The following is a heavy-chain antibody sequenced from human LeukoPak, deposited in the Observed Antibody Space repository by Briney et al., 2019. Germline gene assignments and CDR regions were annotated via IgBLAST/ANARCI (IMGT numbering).Heavy chain of an antibody. CDR3: AREGLDS. CDR1: GFTFSSYA. J-gene: IGHJ5*01. CDR2: ISYDGSNK. Sequence: PGGSLRLSCAPSGFTFSSYAMHWVRQAPGKGLEWVAVISYDGSNKYYADSVRGRFTISRDNAKNSLFLQMSSLRSEDTAVYYCAREGLDSWGQGTLVTVSS. V-gene: IGHV3-30*04.